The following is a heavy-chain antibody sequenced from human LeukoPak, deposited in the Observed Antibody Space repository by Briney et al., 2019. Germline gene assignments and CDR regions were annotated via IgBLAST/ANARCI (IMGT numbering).Heavy chain of an antibody. CDR2: INWNGGST. Sequence: GGCLRVSCAASGFTFYDDGMSWVRQAPGGGLEWVSGINWNGGSTGYADSVKGGFTFSRDNAKNSLYLQMNSLRAEDTALYYCARRGRGSGYYGPSHFDYWRQGTLDPVPS. CDR3: ARRGRGSGYYGPSHFDY. J-gene: IGHJ4*02. D-gene: IGHD3-22*01. V-gene: IGHV3-20*04. CDR1: GFTFYDDG.